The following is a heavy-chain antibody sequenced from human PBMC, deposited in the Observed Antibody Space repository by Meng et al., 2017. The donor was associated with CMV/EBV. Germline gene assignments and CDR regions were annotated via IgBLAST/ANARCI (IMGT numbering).Heavy chain of an antibody. Sequence: GGSLRLSCAASGFTFSSYSMNWVRQAPGKGLEWVSSISSSSSYIYYADSVKGRFTISRDNAKNSLYLQMNSLRAEDTAVYYCARDDPRTSGRVCAFDIWGQGTMVTV. D-gene: IGHD6-25*01. CDR3: ARDDPRTSGRVCAFDI. J-gene: IGHJ3*02. CDR1: GFTFSSYS. V-gene: IGHV3-21*01. CDR2: ISSSSSYI.